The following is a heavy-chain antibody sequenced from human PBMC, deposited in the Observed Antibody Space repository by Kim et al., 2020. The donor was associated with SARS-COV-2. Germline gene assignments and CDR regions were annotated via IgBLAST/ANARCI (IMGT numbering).Heavy chain of an antibody. CDR2: INRDGRSI. CDR1: GFTFSNYA. D-gene: IGHD3-10*01. J-gene: IGHJ4*02. CDR3: AKDDRGSIDK. V-gene: IGHV3-9*01. Sequence: GGSLRLSCLASGFTFSNYAMHWVRLAPGKGLEWVSCINRDGRSIDYLGSVKGRFSVSRDNAKNSLYLQINSLRVEDTALYYCAKDDRGSIDKWGQGTLVTVSS.